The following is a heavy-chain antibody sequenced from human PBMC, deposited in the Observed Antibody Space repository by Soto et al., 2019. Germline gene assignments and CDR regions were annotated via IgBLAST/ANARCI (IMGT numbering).Heavy chain of an antibody. Sequence: TSETLSLTCAVYGGSFSGYYWSWIRQPPGKGLEWIGEINHSGSTNYNLSLKSRVTISVDTSKNQFSLKLSSVTAADTAVYYCARRRVYYYYYYMDVWGKGTTVTVSS. CDR2: INHSGST. V-gene: IGHV4-34*01. J-gene: IGHJ6*03. CDR1: GGSFSGYY. CDR3: ARRRVYYYYYYMDV.